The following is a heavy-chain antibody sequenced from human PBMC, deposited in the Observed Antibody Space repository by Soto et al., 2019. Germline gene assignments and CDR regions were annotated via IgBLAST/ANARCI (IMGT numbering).Heavy chain of an antibody. D-gene: IGHD6-13*01. J-gene: IGHJ6*02. CDR1: VFTFVDYA. CDR2: IRSKAYGGTT. V-gene: IGHV3-49*03. CDR3: TKYTYTSRYAYYGMDV. Sequence: GGSLRLSCTTSVFTFVDYAMSWSRQAPGKGLEWVGVIRSKAYGGTTDYAASVKGRFTISRDDSKSIAYLQMNSLKSEDTGVYYCTKYTYTSRYAYYGMDVWGHGTTVTVSS.